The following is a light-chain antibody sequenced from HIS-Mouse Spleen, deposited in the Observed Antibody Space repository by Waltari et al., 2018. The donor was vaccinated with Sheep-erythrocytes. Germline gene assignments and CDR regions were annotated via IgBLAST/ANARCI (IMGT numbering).Light chain of an antibody. V-gene: IGKV3-20*01. Sequence: EIVLTQSPGTLSLSPGERATLSCRASQSVSRSYLAWYQQKPGHAPRLLIYGASSRATGIPDRFSGSGSGTDFTLTISRLEPEDFAVYYCQQYGSSPWPFGQGTKVEIK. CDR1: QSVSRSY. CDR2: GAS. CDR3: QQYGSSPWP. J-gene: IGKJ1*01.